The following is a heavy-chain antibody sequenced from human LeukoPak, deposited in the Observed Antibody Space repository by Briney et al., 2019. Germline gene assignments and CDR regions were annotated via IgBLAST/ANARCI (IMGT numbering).Heavy chain of an antibody. CDR1: GGSISSYY. Sequence: KPSETLSLACTVSGGSISSYYWSWIRQPPGKGLEWIGYIYHSGSTYYNPSLKSRVTISVDRSKDQFSLKLSSVTAANTAVYYCARYWASSSWYDDYWGQGTLVTVSS. CDR2: IYHSGST. CDR3: ARYWASSSWYDDY. D-gene: IGHD6-13*01. V-gene: IGHV4-59*12. J-gene: IGHJ4*02.